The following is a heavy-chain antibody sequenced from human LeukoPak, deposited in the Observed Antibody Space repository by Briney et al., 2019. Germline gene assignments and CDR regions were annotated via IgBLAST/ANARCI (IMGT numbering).Heavy chain of an antibody. CDR3: ARNTYYDFWSGYHNYYYYYMDV. V-gene: IGHV1-69*05. D-gene: IGHD3-3*01. CDR1: GGTFSSYA. J-gene: IGHJ6*03. CDR2: IIPIFGTA. Sequence: ASVKVSCKASGGTFSSYAISWVRQAPGQGLEWMGGIIPIFGTANYAQKFQGRVTITTDESTSTAYMELSSLRSEDTAVYYCARNTYYDFWSGYHNYYYYYMDVWGKGTTVTVSS.